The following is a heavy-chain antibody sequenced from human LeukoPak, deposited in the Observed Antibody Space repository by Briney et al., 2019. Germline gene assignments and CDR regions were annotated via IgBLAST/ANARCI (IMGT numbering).Heavy chain of an antibody. J-gene: IGHJ4*02. D-gene: IGHD5-12*01. CDR1: GYTFTDYY. CDR2: INPNSCGT. Sequence: ASVTVSYTPSGYTFTDYYMHWVRQAPGQGEEGMGWINPNSCGTNYAQKFQGRVTITSDTSIRTAYIELSRLRSDDTAVYYFARDLSRGYDFFDYWGQGTLAIVSS. V-gene: IGHV1-2*02. CDR3: ARDLSRGYDFFDY.